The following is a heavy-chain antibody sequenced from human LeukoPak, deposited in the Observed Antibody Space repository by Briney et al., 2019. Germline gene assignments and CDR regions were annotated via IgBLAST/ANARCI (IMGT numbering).Heavy chain of an antibody. CDR3: TRANVLRFLEWLYLHDY. Sequence: QTGGPLRLSCTASGFTFGDYAMSWVRQAPGKGLEWVGFIRSKAYGGTTEYAASVKGRFTISRDDSKSIAYLQMNSLKTEDTAVYYCTRANVLRFLEWLYLHDYWGQGTLVTVSS. CDR1: GFTFGDYA. J-gene: IGHJ4*02. CDR2: IRSKAYGGTT. D-gene: IGHD3-3*01. V-gene: IGHV3-49*04.